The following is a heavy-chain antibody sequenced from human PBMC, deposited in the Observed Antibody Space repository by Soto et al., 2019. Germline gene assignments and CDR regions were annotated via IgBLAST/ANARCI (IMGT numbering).Heavy chain of an antibody. D-gene: IGHD6-19*01. CDR2: ISYDGSNK. J-gene: IGHJ1*01. Sequence: SGGSLRLSCAASGFTFSSYGMHWVRQAPGKGLEWVAVISYDGSNKYYADSVKGRFTISRDNAKNSLYLQMNSLRAEDTAVYYCARTQDSSGWYIAEYFQHWGQGTLVTVSS. CDR3: ARTQDSSGWYIAEYFQH. V-gene: IGHV3-30*03. CDR1: GFTFSSYG.